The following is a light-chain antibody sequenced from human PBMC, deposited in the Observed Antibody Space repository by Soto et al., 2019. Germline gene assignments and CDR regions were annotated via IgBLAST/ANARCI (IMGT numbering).Light chain of an antibody. V-gene: IGLV2-14*01. Sequence: QSALTQPASVSGSPGQSITISCTGTSSDVGGYNYVSWYQQHPGKAPKLMISEVSNRPSGVSNRFSGSKSGNTASLTISGLQAEDEAEYYCGSYGGSYNLVFGGGTKLTVL. CDR2: EVS. CDR1: SSDVGGYNY. CDR3: GSYGGSYNLV. J-gene: IGLJ3*02.